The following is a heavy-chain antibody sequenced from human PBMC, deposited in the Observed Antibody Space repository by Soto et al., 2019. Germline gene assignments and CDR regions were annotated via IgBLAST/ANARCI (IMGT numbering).Heavy chain of an antibody. CDR1: GFTFSDYY. J-gene: IGHJ4*02. CDR3: ARDHHRYSGYDYVDY. Sequence: QVQLVESGGGLVKPGGSLRLSCAASGFTFSDYYMSWIRQAPGKGLEWVSYISSSSSYTNYADSVKGRFTISRDNAKNSLYLQMNSLRAEDTALYYCARDHHRYSGYDYVDYWGQGNLVSVSS. CDR2: ISSSSSYT. D-gene: IGHD5-12*01. V-gene: IGHV3-11*05.